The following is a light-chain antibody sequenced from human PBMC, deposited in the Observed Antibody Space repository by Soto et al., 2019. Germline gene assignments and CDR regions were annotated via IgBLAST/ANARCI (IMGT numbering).Light chain of an antibody. V-gene: IGKV1-27*01. CDR3: QKFNAVPT. J-gene: IGKJ4*01. CDR1: QAINNY. Sequence: DIQMTQSPSSLSASVGDRVTITCRASQAINNYLAWYQQKPGKVPTLLISAASTLQSGVPSRFSGSGSGTDFTLTISSLQPEDVATYYCQKFNAVPTFGGGTKVGI. CDR2: AAS.